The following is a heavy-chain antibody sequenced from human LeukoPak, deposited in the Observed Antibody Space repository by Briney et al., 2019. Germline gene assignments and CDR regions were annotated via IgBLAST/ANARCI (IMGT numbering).Heavy chain of an antibody. CDR2: IYYSGST. V-gene: IGHV4-39*01. CDR1: SGSIRSSKYY. J-gene: IGHJ4*02. CDR3: ARHRRTSSCRNDY. D-gene: IGHD2-2*01. Sequence: SETLSLTCSVSSGSIRSSKYYWGWIRHPPGKGLVWIGSIYYSGSTYYNPSLKSRVTISVDASKNQFSLKLSSVTAADTAVYYCARHRRTSSCRNDYWGQGTLVTVSS.